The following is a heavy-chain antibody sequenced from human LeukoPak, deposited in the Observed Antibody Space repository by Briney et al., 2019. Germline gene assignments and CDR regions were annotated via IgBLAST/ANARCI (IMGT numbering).Heavy chain of an antibody. CDR1: GFTFSSYS. CDR3: ARVKYYYGSGSLTTSYYFDC. CDR2: ISSSSSYI. J-gene: IGHJ4*02. D-gene: IGHD3-10*01. Sequence: PGGSLRLSCAASGFTFSSYSMNWVRQAPGKGLEWASSISSSSSYIYYADSVKGRFTISRDNAKNSLYLQMNSLRAEDTAVYYCARVKYYYGSGSLTTSYYFDCWGQGTLVTVSS. V-gene: IGHV3-21*01.